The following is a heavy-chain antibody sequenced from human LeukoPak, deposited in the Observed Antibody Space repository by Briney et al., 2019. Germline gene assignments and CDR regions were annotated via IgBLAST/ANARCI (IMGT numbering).Heavy chain of an antibody. CDR1: GASISSGGYY. CDR2: ISYSGST. Sequence: SETLSLTCTVSGASISSGGYYWSWIRQPPGKGLEWLGYISYSGSTDYNPSLKSRVTISADASKTQFSLRLSSVTAADTATFYCARLVVVTAQDYFDYWGQGILVTVST. V-gene: IGHV4-31*03. CDR3: ARLVVVTAQDYFDY. J-gene: IGHJ4*02. D-gene: IGHD2-21*02.